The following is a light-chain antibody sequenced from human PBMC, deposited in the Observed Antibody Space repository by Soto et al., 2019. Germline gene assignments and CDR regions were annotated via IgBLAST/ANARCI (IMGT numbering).Light chain of an antibody. J-gene: IGLJ3*02. CDR2: SNS. CDR1: SSNIGSNY. CDR3: AAWDDSLSVWV. V-gene: IGLV1-47*02. Sequence: QAVVTQPPSASGTPGQSVTISCSGSSSNIGSNYGYWYQQLPGTAPKLLIYSNSQRPSGVPDRFSGSKSGTSASLAIRGLRSEDEADYYCAAWDDSLSVWVFGGGTKLTVL.